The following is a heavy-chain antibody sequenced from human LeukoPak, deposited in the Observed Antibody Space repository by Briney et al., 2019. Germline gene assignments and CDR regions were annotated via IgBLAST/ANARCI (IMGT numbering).Heavy chain of an antibody. CDR1: GFTFSSYS. CDR3: ARSSYDSSGYFD. J-gene: IGHJ4*02. Sequence: GGSLRLSCAASGFTFSSYSINWVRQAPGKGLEWVSSISGSSSYIYYADSVKGRFTISRDNARNSLYLQMNSLRAEDTAVYYCARSSYDSSGYFDWGQGTLVTVSS. CDR2: ISGSSSYI. D-gene: IGHD3-22*01. V-gene: IGHV3-21*01.